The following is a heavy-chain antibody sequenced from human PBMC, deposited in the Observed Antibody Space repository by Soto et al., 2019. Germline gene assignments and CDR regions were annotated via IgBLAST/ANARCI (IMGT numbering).Heavy chain of an antibody. CDR1: GLTVSNVW. Sequence: GGSLRLSCAASGLTVSNVWMNWVRQAPGKGLEWVGRIRNKFYGGTTDYPAPVKGRFTISRDDSKNTLDLQMNSLKIEDTAVYYCTTDGPWDHESGGSLSSWGQGTLVTVSS. CDR2: IRNKFYGGTT. J-gene: IGHJ5*02. D-gene: IGHD2-15*01. V-gene: IGHV3-15*07. CDR3: TTDGPWDHESGGSLSS.